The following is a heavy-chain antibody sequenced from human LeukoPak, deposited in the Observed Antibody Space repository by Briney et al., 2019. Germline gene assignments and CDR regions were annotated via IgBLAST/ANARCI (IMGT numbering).Heavy chain of an antibody. CDR2: IYYSGST. CDR3: ATKRADYFDY. D-gene: IGHD6-25*01. V-gene: IGHV4-59*01. Sequence: SETLSLTYTVSGGSISSYYWSWIRQPPGKGLEWIGYIYYSGSTNYNPSLKSRVTISVDTSKNQFSLKLSSVTAADTAVYYCATKRADYFDYWGQGTLVTVSS. CDR1: GGSISSYY. J-gene: IGHJ4*02.